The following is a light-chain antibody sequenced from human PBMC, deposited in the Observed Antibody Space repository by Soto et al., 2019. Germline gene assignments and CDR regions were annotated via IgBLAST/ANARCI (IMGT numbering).Light chain of an antibody. CDR2: DVS. Sequence: QSVLXQPASVSGSPGQSITISCTGTSSDVGGYNYVSWYQQHPGKAPKLMIYDVSNRPSGVSNRFSGSKSGNTASLTISGLQAEDEADYYCSSYTSSSTHYVFGTGTKVTVL. V-gene: IGLV2-14*01. J-gene: IGLJ1*01. CDR1: SSDVGGYNY. CDR3: SSYTSSSTHYV.